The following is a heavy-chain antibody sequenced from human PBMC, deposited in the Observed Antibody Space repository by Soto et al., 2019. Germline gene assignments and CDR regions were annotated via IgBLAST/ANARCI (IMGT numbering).Heavy chain of an antibody. Sequence: ASVKVSCKASGGTFSSYTISWVRQAPGQGLEWMGRIIPILGIANYAQKFQGRVTITADKSTSTAYMELSSLRSEDTAVYYCAALHYYDSSGYLTPLGYWGQGTLVTVSS. D-gene: IGHD3-22*01. V-gene: IGHV1-69*02. CDR1: GGTFSSYT. CDR2: IIPILGIA. CDR3: AALHYYDSSGYLTPLGY. J-gene: IGHJ4*02.